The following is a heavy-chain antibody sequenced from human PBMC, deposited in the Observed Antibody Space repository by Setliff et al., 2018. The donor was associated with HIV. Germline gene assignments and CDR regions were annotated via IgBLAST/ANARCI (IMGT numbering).Heavy chain of an antibody. CDR2: INPNSSDT. Sequence: ASVKVSCKASGYTFTSYAMNWVRQAPGQGLGWMGWINPNSSDTNYAQKFQGRVTMTRDTSISTAYMDLSRLRSDDTAVYYCARRVPPIPSGDLDYWGQGTLVTVSS. D-gene: IGHD4-17*01. V-gene: IGHV1-2*02. CDR3: ARRVPPIPSGDLDY. J-gene: IGHJ4*02. CDR1: GYTFTSYA.